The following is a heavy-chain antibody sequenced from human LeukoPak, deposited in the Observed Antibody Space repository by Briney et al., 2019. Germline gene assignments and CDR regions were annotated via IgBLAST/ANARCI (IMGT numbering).Heavy chain of an antibody. CDR3: ARDWKTNSFDY. CDR2: ISDSGGT. J-gene: IGHJ4*02. CDR1: GFTFSSHA. V-gene: IGHV3-23*01. Sequence: GGSLRLSCAASGFTFSSHAMSWVRQAPGKGLEWVSVISDSGGTKYAGSVKGRFTISRDNSKNTLYLQVDSLRAEDTAIYYCARDWKTNSFDYWGQGTLVTVSS. D-gene: IGHD1-1*01.